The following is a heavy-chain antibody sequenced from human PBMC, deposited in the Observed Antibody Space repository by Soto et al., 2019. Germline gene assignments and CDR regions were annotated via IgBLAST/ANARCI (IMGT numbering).Heavy chain of an antibody. CDR3: ARRYLELRYFERFYAFDI. Sequence: QLQLQESGPGLVKPSETLSLTCTVSGGSISSSSYYWGWIRQPPGKGLEWIGSIYYSGSTYYNPSLKSRVTISVDTSKNQFSLKLSSVTAADTAVYYCARRYLELRYFERFYAFDIWGQGTMVTVSS. CDR1: GGSISSSSYY. V-gene: IGHV4-39*01. D-gene: IGHD3-9*01. CDR2: IYYSGST. J-gene: IGHJ3*02.